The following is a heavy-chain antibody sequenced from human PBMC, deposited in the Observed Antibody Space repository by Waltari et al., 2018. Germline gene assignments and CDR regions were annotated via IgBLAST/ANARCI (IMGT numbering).Heavy chain of an antibody. CDR3: ARERGLPYDAFDI. V-gene: IGHV4-59*11. D-gene: IGHD3-16*01. Sequence: QVQLQESGPGLVKPSETLSLTCPVSGGSISSHYWSWLRQPPGQGLEWIGYIYYSVSTNYNPSLKSRVTMSVDTSKNPFSLKLSSVTAADTAVYYCARERGLPYDAFDIWGQGTMVTVSS. CDR2: IYYSVST. J-gene: IGHJ3*02. CDR1: GGSISSHY.